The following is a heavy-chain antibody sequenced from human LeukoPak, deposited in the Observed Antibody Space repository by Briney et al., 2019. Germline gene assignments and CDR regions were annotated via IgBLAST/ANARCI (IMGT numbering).Heavy chain of an antibody. V-gene: IGHV3-43*02. CDR1: GFTFDDYA. CDR2: ISGDGGST. D-gene: IGHD3-22*01. CDR3: AKDQQYYYDSSGYSNVPDY. Sequence: GGSLRLSCAASGFTFDDYAMHWVRQAPGKGLEWVSLISGDGGSTYYADSVKGRFTISRDNSKNTLYLQMNSLRAEDTAVYYCAKDQQYYYDSSGYSNVPDYWGQGTLVTVSS. J-gene: IGHJ4*02.